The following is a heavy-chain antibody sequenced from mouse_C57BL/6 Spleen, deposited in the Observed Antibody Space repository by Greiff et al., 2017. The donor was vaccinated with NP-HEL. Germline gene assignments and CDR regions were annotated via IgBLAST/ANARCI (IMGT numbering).Heavy chain of an antibody. CDR1: GYTFTSYW. CDR3: TRSSITTVVDWYFDV. Sequence: VQLQQSGTVLARPGASVKMSCKTSGYTFTSYWMHWVKQRPGQGLEWIGAIYPGNSDTSYNQKFKGKAKLTAVTSASTAYMELSSLTNEDSAVYYCTRSSITTVVDWYFDVWGTGTTVTVSS. CDR2: IYPGNSDT. J-gene: IGHJ1*03. V-gene: IGHV1-5*01. D-gene: IGHD1-1*01.